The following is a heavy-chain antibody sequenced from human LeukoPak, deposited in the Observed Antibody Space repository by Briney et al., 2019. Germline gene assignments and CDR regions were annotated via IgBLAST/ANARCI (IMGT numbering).Heavy chain of an antibody. CDR2: IYYSGST. CDR1: GGSISSSRYY. Sequence: SETLSLTCTVSGGSISSSRYYWGWIRQPPGKGLEWIGSIYYSGSTYYKPSLKSRVTISVDTSKNQFSLKLTSVTAADTAVYYCGRRSRSTWNYRRGDYWGQGTLVTVSS. D-gene: IGHD1-7*01. J-gene: IGHJ4*02. V-gene: IGHV4-39*01. CDR3: GRRSRSTWNYRRGDY.